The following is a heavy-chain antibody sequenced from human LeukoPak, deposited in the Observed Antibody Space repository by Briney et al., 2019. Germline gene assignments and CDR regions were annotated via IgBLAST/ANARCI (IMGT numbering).Heavy chain of an antibody. V-gene: IGHV1-18*01. Sequence: VASVKVSCKASGYTFTSYGISWVRQAPGQGLEWMGWISAYNSNTNYAQKLQGRVTMTTDTSTSTAYMELRSLRSDDTAVYYCARMTISSSWYKGDYWGQGTLVTVSS. D-gene: IGHD6-13*01. CDR2: ISAYNSNT. CDR3: ARMTISSSWYKGDY. CDR1: GYTFTSYG. J-gene: IGHJ4*02.